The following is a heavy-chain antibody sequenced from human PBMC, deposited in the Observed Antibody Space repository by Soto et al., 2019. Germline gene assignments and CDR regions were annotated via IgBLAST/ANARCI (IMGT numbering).Heavy chain of an antibody. D-gene: IGHD3-3*01. CDR2: IYHSGST. Sequence: PLETLSLTCAVSSGSISSSNWWSWVRQPPGKGLEWIGDIYHSGSTNYNPSLKSRVAISADTSKNQFTLKLSSVTDADTAVYYCARAPETPPIFGVVRPYFFDFWGQGTLVTVSS. V-gene: IGHV4-4*02. CDR3: ARAPETPPIFGVVRPYFFDF. J-gene: IGHJ4*02. CDR1: SGSISSSNW.